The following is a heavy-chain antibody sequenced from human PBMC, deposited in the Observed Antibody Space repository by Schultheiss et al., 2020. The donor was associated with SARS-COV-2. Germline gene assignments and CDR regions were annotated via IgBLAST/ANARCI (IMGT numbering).Heavy chain of an antibody. CDR3: ARVRGVKDGYNSFYYYYYGMDV. Sequence: SVKVSCKASGGTFSSYAISWVRQAPGQGLEWMGGIIPIFGTANYAQKFQGRVTITADKSTSTAYMELSSLRSEDTAVYYCARVRGVKDGYNSFYYYYYGMDVWGQGTTVTVSS. D-gene: IGHD5-24*01. V-gene: IGHV1-69*06. J-gene: IGHJ6*02. CDR2: IIPIFGTA. CDR1: GGTFSSYA.